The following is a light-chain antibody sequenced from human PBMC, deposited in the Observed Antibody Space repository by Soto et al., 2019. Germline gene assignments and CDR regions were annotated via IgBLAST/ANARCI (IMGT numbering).Light chain of an antibody. Sequence: QSVLTQPPSASGSPGQSVTISCTGTSSDVGGYNYVSWFQQHPGKAPKVIIYGVANRPSGVPDRFSGSKSGNTASLTVSGLQAEDEADYYCFSFTTDWTHVFGTGTKVTVL. CDR3: FSFTTDWTHV. CDR1: SSDVGGYNY. J-gene: IGLJ1*01. V-gene: IGLV2-8*01. CDR2: GVA.